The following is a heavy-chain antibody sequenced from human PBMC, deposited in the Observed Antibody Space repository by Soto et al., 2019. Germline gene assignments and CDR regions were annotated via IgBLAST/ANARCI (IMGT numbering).Heavy chain of an antibody. D-gene: IGHD6-13*01. J-gene: IGHJ6*02. CDR2: TYYRSRWYN. CDR3: ARAYSSSWSNYYYYGMDV. V-gene: IGHV6-1*01. Sequence: SQTLSLTCAISGDSVSSNSAAWNWIRLSPSRGLEWLARTYYRSRWYNDYAVSVRSRITVNPDTSKNQFSLQLTSVTPEDTAVYYCARAYSSSWSNYYYYGMDVWGQGTTVTVSS. CDR1: GDSVSSNSAA.